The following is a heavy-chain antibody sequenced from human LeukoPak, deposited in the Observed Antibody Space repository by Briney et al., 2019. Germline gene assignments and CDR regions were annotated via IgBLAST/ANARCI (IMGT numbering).Heavy chain of an antibody. CDR1: GFTFSSYG. V-gene: IGHV3-33*01. CDR3: ARAEGYGLRYFDWLLLPFDY. D-gene: IGHD3-9*01. J-gene: IGHJ4*02. CDR2: IWYDGSTK. Sequence: GGSLRLSCAASGFTFSSYGMHWVRQAPGKGLEWVAVIWYDGSTKYYADSVKGRFTISRDNTKNTLYLQMNSLRSEDTAVYYCARAEGYGLRYFDWLLLPFDYWGQGTLVTVSS.